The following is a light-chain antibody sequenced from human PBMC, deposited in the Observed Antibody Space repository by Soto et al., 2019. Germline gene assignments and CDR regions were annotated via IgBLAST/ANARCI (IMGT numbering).Light chain of an antibody. CDR1: SSDVGGYNY. V-gene: IGLV2-14*01. CDR3: SSYTSSSTDVV. Sequence: QSALTQPASVSGSPGQSITISCTGTSSDVGGYNYVSWYQQHPGKAPKLMIYDVSNRPSGVSNRFSGSKSGNTASLTISGLQAEDEADDYCSSYTSSSTDVVFGGGTQLTVL. CDR2: DVS. J-gene: IGLJ2*01.